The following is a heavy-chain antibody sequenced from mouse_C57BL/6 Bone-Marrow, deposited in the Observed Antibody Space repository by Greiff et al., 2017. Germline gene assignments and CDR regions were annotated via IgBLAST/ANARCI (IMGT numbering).Heavy chain of an antibody. J-gene: IGHJ3*01. CDR1: GFTFSDYY. D-gene: IGHD1-1*01. CDR2: ISNGGGST. Sequence: QLQESGGGLVQPGGSLKLSCAASGFTFSDYYMYWVRQTPEKRLEWVAYISNGGGSTYYPDTVKGRFTISRDNAKNTLYLQMSRLKSEDTAMYYCARPHYYYGSSLFAYWGQGTLVTVSA. CDR3: ARPHYYYGSSLFAY. V-gene: IGHV5-12*01.